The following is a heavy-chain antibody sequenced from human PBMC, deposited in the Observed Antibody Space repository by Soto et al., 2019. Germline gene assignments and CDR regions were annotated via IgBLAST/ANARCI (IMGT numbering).Heavy chain of an antibody. V-gene: IGHV4-31*03. D-gene: IGHD3-22*01. J-gene: IGHJ5*02. CDR2: IYYSGST. Sequence: PSETLSLTCTVSGGSISSGGYYWSWIRQHPGKGLEWIGYIYYSGSTYYNPSLKSRVTISVDTSKNQFSLKLSSVTAADTAVYYCARETYYYDSSGYPNWFGPWGQGTLVTVSS. CDR1: GGSISSGGYY. CDR3: ARETYYYDSSGYPNWFGP.